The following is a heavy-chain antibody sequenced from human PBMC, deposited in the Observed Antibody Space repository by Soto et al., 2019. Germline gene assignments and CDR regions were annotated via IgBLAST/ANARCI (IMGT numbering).Heavy chain of an antibody. D-gene: IGHD1-1*01. J-gene: IGHJ6*03. V-gene: IGHV3-7*01. CDR2: IKGDGSEK. Sequence: PGGSLRLSCAASGFTFSRYWMSWVRQAPGMGLEWVANIKGDGSEKYYVDSVKGRFTISRDNAKNSLYLQMNSLRAEDTAVYYCARDERSVHYMDVWGKGATVTVSS. CDR1: GFTFSRYW. CDR3: ARDERSVHYMDV.